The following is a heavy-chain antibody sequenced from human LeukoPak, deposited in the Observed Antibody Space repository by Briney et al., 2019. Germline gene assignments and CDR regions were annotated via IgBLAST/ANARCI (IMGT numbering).Heavy chain of an antibody. CDR3: ARGYCSSTSCYTVGAFDI. J-gene: IGHJ3*02. D-gene: IGHD2-2*02. CDR2: ISGSGGST. CDR1: GFTFSSYA. Sequence: GGSLRLSCAASGFTFSSYAMSWVRQAPGKGLEWVSAISGSGGSTYYADSVRGRFTISRDNSKNTLYLQMNSLRAEDTAVYYCARGYCSSTSCYTVGAFDIWGQGTMVTVSS. V-gene: IGHV3-23*01.